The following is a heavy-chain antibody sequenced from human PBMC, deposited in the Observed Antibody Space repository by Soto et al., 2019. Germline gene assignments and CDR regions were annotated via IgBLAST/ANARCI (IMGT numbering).Heavy chain of an antibody. J-gene: IGHJ4*02. D-gene: IGHD3-10*01. CDR1: GFAITRGYY. CDR2: IYHSGIA. CDR3: ARIPGDF. Sequence: SETLSLTCTVSGFAITRGYYWAWIRRPPGKGPEWIASIYHSGIAHYNPSLQSRVTISVDKSKNQFSLTLSSVTAADTALYYCARIPGDFWGQGSLVTVSS. V-gene: IGHV4-38-2*02.